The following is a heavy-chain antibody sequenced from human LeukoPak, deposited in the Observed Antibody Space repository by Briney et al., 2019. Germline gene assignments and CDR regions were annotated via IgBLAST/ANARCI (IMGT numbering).Heavy chain of an antibody. CDR2: ISGSSDYI. J-gene: IGHJ6*02. D-gene: IGHD1-26*01. V-gene: IGHV3-21*01. CDR3: ARDRGRDYYYGMDV. Sequence: GGSLRLSCAASGFTFSTYSMNWVRQAPGKGLEWVSAISGSSDYIYYADSVKGRFTISRDNAKNSLFLQMNSLRAEDTAVYYCARDRGRDYYYGMDVWGQGTTVTVSS. CDR1: GFTFSTYS.